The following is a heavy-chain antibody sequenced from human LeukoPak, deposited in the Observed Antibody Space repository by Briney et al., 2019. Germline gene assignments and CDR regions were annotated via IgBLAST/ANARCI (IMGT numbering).Heavy chain of an antibody. CDR1: GFTFSSYS. D-gene: IGHD2-21*02. V-gene: IGHV3-21*01. Sequence: GGSLRLSCAASGFTFSSYSMNWVRQAPGKGLEWVSSISSSSSYIYYADSVKGRFTISRDNAKNSLHLQMNSLRAEDTAVYYCARDGCGGDCYFSLHYMDVRGKGTTVTVSS. J-gene: IGHJ6*03. CDR3: ARDGCGGDCYFSLHYMDV. CDR2: ISSSSSYI.